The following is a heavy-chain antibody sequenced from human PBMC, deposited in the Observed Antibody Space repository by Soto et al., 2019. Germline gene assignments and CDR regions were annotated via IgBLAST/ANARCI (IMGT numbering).Heavy chain of an antibody. J-gene: IGHJ4*02. V-gene: IGHV4-39*01. Sequence: SETLSLTCTVSGGSISSSSYYWGWIRQPPGKGLEWIGSIYYSGSTYYNPSLKSRVTISVDTSKNQFSLKLSSVTAADTAVYYCARLNDYGDYVLFDYWGQGTLVTVSS. D-gene: IGHD4-17*01. CDR1: GGSISSSSYY. CDR2: IYYSGST. CDR3: ARLNDYGDYVLFDY.